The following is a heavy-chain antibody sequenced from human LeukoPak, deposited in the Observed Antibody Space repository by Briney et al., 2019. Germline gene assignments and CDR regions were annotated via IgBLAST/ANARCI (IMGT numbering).Heavy chain of an antibody. D-gene: IGHD3-10*01. Sequence: SETLFLTCTVSGGSISSYYWSWIRQPAGKGLEWIGRIYTSGSTNYNPSLKSRVTMSVDTSKNQFSLKLSSVTAADTAVYYCARDGGHYGSGSYFYWGQATLVTVSS. CDR2: IYTSGST. CDR1: GGSISSYY. J-gene: IGHJ4*02. V-gene: IGHV4-4*07. CDR3: ARDGGHYGSGSYFY.